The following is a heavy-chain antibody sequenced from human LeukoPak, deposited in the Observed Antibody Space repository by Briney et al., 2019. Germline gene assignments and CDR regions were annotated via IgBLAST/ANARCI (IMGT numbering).Heavy chain of an antibody. Sequence: PGGSLRLSCAASGLTFSSYAMSWVRQAPGKGLEWVSAISGSGGSTYYADSVKGRFTISRDNSKNTLYLQMNSLRAEDTAVYYCAMLPPLGYGSFDYWGQGTLVTVSS. CDR3: AMLPPLGYGSFDY. V-gene: IGHV3-23*01. J-gene: IGHJ4*02. CDR1: GLTFSSYA. D-gene: IGHD5-12*01. CDR2: ISGSGGST.